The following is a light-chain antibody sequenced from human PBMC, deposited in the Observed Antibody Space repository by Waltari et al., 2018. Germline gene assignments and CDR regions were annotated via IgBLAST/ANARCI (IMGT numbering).Light chain of an antibody. CDR2: EVS. CDR3: SSYAGTNNVV. J-gene: IGLJ2*01. CDR1: SSDGGGFNY. Sequence: QSALTQPPSASGSPGQSVTIPCTATSSDGGGFNYVSWYQQHPGKAPKLMIYEVSKRPSGVPDRFSGSKSGNTASLTVSGLQAEDEGDYYCSSYAGTNNVVFGGGTKLTVL. V-gene: IGLV2-8*01.